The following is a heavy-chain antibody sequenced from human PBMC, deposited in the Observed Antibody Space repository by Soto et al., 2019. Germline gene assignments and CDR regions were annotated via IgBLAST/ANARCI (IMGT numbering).Heavy chain of an antibody. Sequence: GGSLRLSCTASGFTFGDYAMSWFRQAPGKGLEWVGFIRSKAYGGTTEYAASVKGRFTISRDDSKSIAYLQMNSLKTEDTAVYYCTRGAPGINYDFWSGPYYYYGMDVWGQGTTVTVSS. J-gene: IGHJ6*02. CDR3: TRGAPGINYDFWSGPYYYYGMDV. CDR1: GFTFGDYA. D-gene: IGHD3-3*01. CDR2: IRSKAYGGTT. V-gene: IGHV3-49*03.